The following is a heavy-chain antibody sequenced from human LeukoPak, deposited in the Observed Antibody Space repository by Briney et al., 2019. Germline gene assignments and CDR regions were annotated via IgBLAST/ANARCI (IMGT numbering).Heavy chain of an antibody. CDR1: GITFSSYG. J-gene: IGHJ6*02. D-gene: IGHD1-26*01. CDR2: ISYDGSNK. CDR3: AKDRNRELRPDYYYGMDV. Sequence: GSLRLSCAASGITFSSYGMHWVRQAPGKGLEWVAVISYDGSNKYYADSVKGRFTISRDNSKNTLYLQMNSLRAEDTAVYYCAKDRNRELRPDYYYGMDVWGQGTTVTVSS. V-gene: IGHV3-30*18.